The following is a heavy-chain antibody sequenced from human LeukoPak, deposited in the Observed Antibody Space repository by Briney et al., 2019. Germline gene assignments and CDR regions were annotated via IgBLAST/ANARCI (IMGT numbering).Heavy chain of an antibody. CDR1: GYTFTSYD. CDR2: MNPNSGNT. Sequence: ASVKVSCKASGYTFTSYDINWVRQATGQGLEWMGWMNPNSGNTGYAQKFQGRVTMTRNTSISTDYMELSSLRSEDTAVYYCAREALAYGSGNRDYWGQGTLVTVSS. D-gene: IGHD3-10*01. CDR3: AREALAYGSGNRDY. V-gene: IGHV1-8*01. J-gene: IGHJ4*02.